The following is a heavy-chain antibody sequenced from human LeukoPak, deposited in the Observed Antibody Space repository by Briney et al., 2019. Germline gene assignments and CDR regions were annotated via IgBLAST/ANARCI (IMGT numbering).Heavy chain of an antibody. D-gene: IGHD1-26*01. V-gene: IGHV1-2*03. Sequence: EASVKVSCRASGYTFTGYYMHWVLHASGQRLEWMGWINPNSGGTNYAQKFQGRVTMTRDTSISTAYMELSRLRSDDTAVYYCARDQGGGSAFDIWGQGTMVTVSS. CDR1: GYTFTGYY. CDR3: ARDQGGGSAFDI. CDR2: INPNSGGT. J-gene: IGHJ3*02.